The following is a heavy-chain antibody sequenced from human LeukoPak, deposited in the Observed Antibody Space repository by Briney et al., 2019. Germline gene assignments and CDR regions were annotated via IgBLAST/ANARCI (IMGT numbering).Heavy chain of an antibody. V-gene: IGHV3-23*01. CDR3: AKDEDIVLLYYSDY. J-gene: IGHJ4*02. CDR1: GFTFSSYA. Sequence: GGSLRLSCAASGFTFSSYAMSWVRQAPGKGLEWVSAISGSGGSTYYADSVKGRFTISRDNSKNTLYLQMNSLRAEDTAVYYCAKDEDIVLLYYSDYWGQGTLVTVSS. D-gene: IGHD2-8*01. CDR2: ISGSGGST.